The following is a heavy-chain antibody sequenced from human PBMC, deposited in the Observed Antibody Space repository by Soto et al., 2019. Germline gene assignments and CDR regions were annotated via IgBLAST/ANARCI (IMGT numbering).Heavy chain of an antibody. D-gene: IGHD3-10*01. CDR1: GFTFSSYG. CDR2: ISYDGSNK. CDR3: ANDLRGLLDY. Sequence: GGSLRLSCAASGFTFSSYGMHWVRQAPGKGLEWVAVISYDGSNKYYADSVKGRFTISRDNSKNTLYLQMNSLRAEDTAVYYCANDLRGLLDYWGQGTLVTVSS. J-gene: IGHJ4*02. V-gene: IGHV3-30*18.